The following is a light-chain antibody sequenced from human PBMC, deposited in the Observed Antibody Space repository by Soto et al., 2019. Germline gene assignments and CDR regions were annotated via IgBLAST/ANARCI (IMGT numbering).Light chain of an antibody. CDR2: RTS. CDR1: QSISSN. J-gene: IGKJ4*01. V-gene: IGKV3-15*01. CDR3: QQYNNWPRST. Sequence: ETVMTQSPATLSVSPGERATLSCRASQSISSNLAWYQQKPGQAPRLLIFRTSTRATGIPARFSGSGSGTEVNITISSLQSEDFAVYYCQQYNNWPRSTFGGGTKVEIK.